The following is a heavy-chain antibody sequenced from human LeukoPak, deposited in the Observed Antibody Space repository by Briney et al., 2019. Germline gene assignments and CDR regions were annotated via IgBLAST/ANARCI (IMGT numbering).Heavy chain of an antibody. J-gene: IGHJ4*02. CDR3: ASGAVTTGDFDY. V-gene: IGHV3-33*01. D-gene: IGHD4-17*01. CDR2: IWYDGSNK. Sequence: PGGSLRLSCAASGFTFSSYGMHWVRQAPGKGLEWVPVIWYDGSNKYYADSVKGRFTISRDNSKNTLYLQMNSLRAEDTAVYYCASGAVTTGDFDYWGQGTLVTVSS. CDR1: GFTFSSYG.